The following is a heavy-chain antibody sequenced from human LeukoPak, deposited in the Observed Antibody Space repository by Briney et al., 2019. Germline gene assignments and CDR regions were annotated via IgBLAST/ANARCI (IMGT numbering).Heavy chain of an antibody. CDR1: GFTLGSYN. Sequence: PGGSLRLSCAASGFTLGSYNMNWVRQAPGKGLEWISYITTSIDIISYADSVKGRFTISRDNAKNSLYLQMDSLRGEDTAVYYCVRDRLAVAGTVGVNYWFDPWGQGTLVTVSS. CDR3: VRDRLAVAGTVGVNYWFDP. J-gene: IGHJ5*02. D-gene: IGHD6-19*01. CDR2: ITTSIDII. V-gene: IGHV3-48*01.